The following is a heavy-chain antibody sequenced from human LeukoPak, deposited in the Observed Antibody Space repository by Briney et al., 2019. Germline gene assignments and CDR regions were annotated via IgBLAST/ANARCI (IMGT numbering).Heavy chain of an antibody. J-gene: IGHJ5*02. CDR1: GGSIRGYY. D-gene: IGHD3-10*01. CDR3: ARESNYYGSGTGWFDP. CDR2: IYSSGST. V-gene: IGHV4-59*12. Sequence: PSETLSLTCNVSGGSIRGYYWSWIRQPPGKGLEWIGYIYSSGSTNYNPSLKSRVTMSVDTSKNQFSLRLSSVTAADTAVYYCARESNYYGSGTGWFDPWGQGTLVTVSS.